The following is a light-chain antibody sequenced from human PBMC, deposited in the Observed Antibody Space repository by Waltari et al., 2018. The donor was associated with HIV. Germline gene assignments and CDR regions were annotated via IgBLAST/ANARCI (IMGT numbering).Light chain of an antibody. V-gene: IGKV1-12*01. Sequence: DIQMTQSPSFVSASVGDRITITCRASQDVSNWLAWYQQKPGRTPNLLIYATSSLQSGVPSRFSGSGSGTDFTLTSSSLQPEDFATYYCQQAHSFPYTFGQGTKLEIK. J-gene: IGKJ2*01. CDR1: QDVSNW. CDR3: QQAHSFPYT. CDR2: ATS.